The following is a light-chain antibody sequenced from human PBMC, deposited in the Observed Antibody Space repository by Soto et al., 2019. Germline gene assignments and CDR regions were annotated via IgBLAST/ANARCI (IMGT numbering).Light chain of an antibody. CDR3: QQYGSSLYT. V-gene: IGKV3-20*01. CDR1: QSVSSSY. Sequence: EIELTQSPGTLSLSPGERATLSCRASQSVSSSYLGWYQQKPGQAPRLLIYGASSRATGIPDRFSGSGSGTDFTLTISRLEPEDFAVYYCQQYGSSLYTFGQGTKLEIK. CDR2: GAS. J-gene: IGKJ2*01.